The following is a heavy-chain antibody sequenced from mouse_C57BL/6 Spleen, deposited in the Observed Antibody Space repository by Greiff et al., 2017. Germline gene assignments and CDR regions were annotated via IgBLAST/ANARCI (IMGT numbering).Heavy chain of an antibody. CDR1: GYAFTHYL. CDR3: ALITTVVASGGV. Sequence: QVQLQQSGAELVRPGTSVKVSCKASGYAFTHYLFEWVKQRPGQGLEWIGVINPGSGGTNHNEKFTGKATLTADKSSSTAYMQLSSRTSEDSAVYFCALITTVVASGGVWGTGTTVTVSS. CDR2: INPGSGGT. V-gene: IGHV1-54*01. J-gene: IGHJ1*03. D-gene: IGHD1-1*01.